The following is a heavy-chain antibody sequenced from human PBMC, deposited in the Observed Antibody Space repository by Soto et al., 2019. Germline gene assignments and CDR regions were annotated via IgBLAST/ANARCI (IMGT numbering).Heavy chain of an antibody. CDR2: IFSNDEK. CDR3: ARIQYSSGWRLGWFDP. V-gene: IGHV2-26*01. J-gene: IGHJ5*02. Sequence: SGPTLVNPTETLTLTCTVSGFSLSNARMGVSWIRQPPGKALEWLAHIFSNDEKSYSTSLKSRLTISKDTSKSQVVLTMTNMDPVDTATYYCARIQYSSGWRLGWFDPWGQGTLVTVSS. D-gene: IGHD6-19*01. CDR1: GFSLSNARMG.